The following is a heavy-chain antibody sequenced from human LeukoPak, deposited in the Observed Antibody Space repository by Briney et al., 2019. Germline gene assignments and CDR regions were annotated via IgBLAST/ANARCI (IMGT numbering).Heavy chain of an antibody. CDR2: LRYDGSNK. CDR1: GLTFSSYG. J-gene: IGHJ6*04. V-gene: IGHV3-30*02. CDR3: AKDHVEYQLLYVLDV. Sequence: PGGSLRLSCAASGLTFSSYGMHWVRQAPGKGLEWVTFLRYDGSNKYYADSVKGRFTISRDNSKNTLYLQMNSLRPEDTAVYYCAKDHVEYQLLYVLDVWGKGTTVTVSS. D-gene: IGHD2-2*02.